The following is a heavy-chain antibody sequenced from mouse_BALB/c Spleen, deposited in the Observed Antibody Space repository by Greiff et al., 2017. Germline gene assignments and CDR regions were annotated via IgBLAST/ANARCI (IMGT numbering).Heavy chain of an antibody. CDR3: ARNYGRGYGPYYFDY. CDR2: ISNLAYSI. V-gene: IGHV5-15*02. D-gene: IGHD1-1*01. Sequence: EVKVVESGGGLVQPGGSRKLSCAASGFTFSDYGMAWVRQAPGKGPEWVAFISNLAYSIFYADTVTGRFTMSRENAKNTLYLEMSSLRSEDTAMYYCARNYGRGYGPYYFDYWGQGTTLTVSS. J-gene: IGHJ2*01. CDR1: GFTFSDYG.